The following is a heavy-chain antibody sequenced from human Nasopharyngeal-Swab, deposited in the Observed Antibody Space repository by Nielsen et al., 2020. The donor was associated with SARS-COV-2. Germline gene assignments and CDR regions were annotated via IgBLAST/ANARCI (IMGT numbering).Heavy chain of an antibody. CDR3: ARGLGGAVAGILLSYYYYYMDV. V-gene: IGHV4-34*01. D-gene: IGHD6-19*01. Sequence: RQAPGGGLGRWGEKKHRGSTNYNQSLKSRVTIPVDTSKQQFSLKLSSVTAADTAVYYCARGLGGAVAGILLSYYYYYMDVWGKGTTVTVSS. CDR2: KKHRGST. J-gene: IGHJ6*03.